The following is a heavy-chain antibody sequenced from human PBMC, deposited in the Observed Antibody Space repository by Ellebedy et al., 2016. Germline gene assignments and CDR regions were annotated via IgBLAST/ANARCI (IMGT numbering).Heavy chain of an antibody. CDR2: IYYSGST. CDR3: ARHRYNYGLNDFDI. D-gene: IGHD5-18*01. J-gene: IGHJ3*02. V-gene: IGHV4-59*01. Sequence: SETLSLTCAVYGGSLSGFYWSWIRQPPGKGLGWIGYIYYSGSTNYNPSLKSRVTISVDTSKNQFSLKLSSVTAADTAVYYCARHRYNYGLNDFDIWGRGTMVTVSS. CDR1: GGSLSGFY.